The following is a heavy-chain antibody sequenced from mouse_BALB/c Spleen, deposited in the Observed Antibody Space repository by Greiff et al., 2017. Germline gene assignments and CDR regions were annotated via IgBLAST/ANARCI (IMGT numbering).Heavy chain of an antibody. V-gene: IGHV3-2*02. D-gene: IGHD1-1*02. J-gene: IGHJ4*01. Sequence: EVKLMESGPGLVKPSQSLSLTCTVTGYSITSDYAWNWIRQFPGNKLEWMGYISYSGSTSYNPSLKSRISITRDTSKNQFFLQLNSVTTEDTATYYCASGGGFGAMDYWGQGTSVTVSS. CDR3: ASGGGFGAMDY. CDR2: ISYSGST. CDR1: GYSITSDYA.